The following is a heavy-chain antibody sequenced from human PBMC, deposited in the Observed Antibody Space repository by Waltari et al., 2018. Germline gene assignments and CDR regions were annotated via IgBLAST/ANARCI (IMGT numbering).Heavy chain of an antibody. CDR2: INPNRGGT. Sequence: QVQLVQSGAEVKKPGASVKVSCKASGYTFTGYYMHWVRQAPGQGLEWMGWINPNRGGTKYAKKVQGRVTMTRETSISTAYMELSRLRSDETAVYYWARGPAPRGNWFDPWAREPWSPSPQ. D-gene: IGHD3-10*01. V-gene: IGHV1-2*02. J-gene: IGHJ5*02. CDR1: GYTFTGYY. CDR3: ARGPAPRGNWFDP.